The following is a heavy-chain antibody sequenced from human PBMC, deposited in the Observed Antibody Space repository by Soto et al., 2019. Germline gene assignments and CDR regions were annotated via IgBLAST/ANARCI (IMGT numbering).Heavy chain of an antibody. J-gene: IGHJ6*02. D-gene: IGHD3-3*01. Sequence: QVQLVQSGAEVKKPGASVRVSCKASGYTFTSYGVSWVRQAPGQGLEWRGWISAYNDDTKYPQKLQGRVTMATDTSTSTVYMELRSLTSDDTAVYYCARDRVTIFDRDGMDVWGQGTPVTVTS. V-gene: IGHV1-18*01. CDR2: ISAYNDDT. CDR3: ARDRVTIFDRDGMDV. CDR1: GYTFTSYG.